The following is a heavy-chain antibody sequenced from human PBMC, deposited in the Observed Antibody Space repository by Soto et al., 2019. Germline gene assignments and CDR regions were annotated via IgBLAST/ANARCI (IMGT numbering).Heavy chain of an antibody. CDR3: ERDLWLGERTHYYGMDV. D-gene: IGHD3-10*01. J-gene: IGHJ6*02. Sequence: QVQLVESGGGVVQPGRSLRLSCAASGFTFSSYGMHWVRQAPGKGLEWVAVIWYDGSNKYYADSVKGRFTISRDNYKNTLYLQMNSLRAEDTAVYYCERDLWLGERTHYYGMDVWGQGTTVTDSS. CDR1: GFTFSSYG. CDR2: IWYDGSNK. V-gene: IGHV3-33*01.